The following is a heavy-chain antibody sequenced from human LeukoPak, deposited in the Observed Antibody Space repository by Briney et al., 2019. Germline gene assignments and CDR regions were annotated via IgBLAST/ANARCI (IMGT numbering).Heavy chain of an antibody. CDR2: INHSGST. Sequence: SETLSLTCAVYGGSFSGCYWSWIRQPPGKGLEWIGEINHSGSTNYNPSLKSRVTISVDTSKNQFSLKLSSVTAADTAVYYCARVGSMVRGVIRYLDYWGQGTLVTVSS. CDR3: ARVGSMVRGVIRYLDY. J-gene: IGHJ4*02. D-gene: IGHD3-10*01. CDR1: GGSFSGCY. V-gene: IGHV4-34*01.